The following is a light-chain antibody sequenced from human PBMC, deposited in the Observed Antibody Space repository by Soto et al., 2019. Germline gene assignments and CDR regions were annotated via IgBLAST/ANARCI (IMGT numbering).Light chain of an antibody. CDR1: QSVSSSS. CDR2: GAS. CDR3: QQYGGSPRT. J-gene: IGKJ1*01. V-gene: IGKV3-20*01. Sequence: IVLTQSPGTLSLSPGERAPLSCRASQSVSSSSLAWYQQKRGQAPRLLIHGASSRATGIPDRFSGSGSGTDFTLTISRLEPEDFAVYYCQQYGGSPRTFGQGTKVDIK.